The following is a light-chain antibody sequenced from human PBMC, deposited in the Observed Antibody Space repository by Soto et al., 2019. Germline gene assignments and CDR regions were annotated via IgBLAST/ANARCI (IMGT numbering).Light chain of an antibody. CDR2: RDN. V-gene: IGLV3-9*01. Sequence: SYELTQPLSVSVALGQTARITCGGNNIASKNVHWYQQKPGQAPVLVIYRDNNRPSGIPERFSGSNSGNTATLTISRAQAGDAADYYCQVWDSSTAVFGGGTKLTVL. CDR3: QVWDSSTAV. J-gene: IGLJ3*02. CDR1: NIASKN.